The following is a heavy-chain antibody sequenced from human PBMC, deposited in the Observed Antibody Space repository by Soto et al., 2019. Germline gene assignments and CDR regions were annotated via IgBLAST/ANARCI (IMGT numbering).Heavy chain of an antibody. CDR1: GFSLSTSGVG. CDR3: AHTETTVTTWDY. V-gene: IGHV2-5*02. D-gene: IGHD4-17*01. Sequence: QITLKESGPTLVKPTQTLTLTCTFSGFSLSTSGVGVGWIRQPPGKALEWLALIYWDDDKRYSPSLKSRLTIPKDTSKNQVVLTMTNMDPVHTATYYCAHTETTVTTWDYWGQGTLVTVSS. J-gene: IGHJ4*02. CDR2: IYWDDDK.